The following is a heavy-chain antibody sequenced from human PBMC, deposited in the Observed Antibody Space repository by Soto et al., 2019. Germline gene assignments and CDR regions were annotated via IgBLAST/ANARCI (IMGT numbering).Heavy chain of an antibody. D-gene: IGHD6-13*01. CDR3: ARVHLGSSWFSDLID. V-gene: IGHV3-23*01. Sequence: EVQLLQSGGGLVQPGGSLRLSCAASGFTFSSYSMTWVRQAPGKGLEWVSSITGGGGSRYYADSVKGRFTISRDNSKNNLELQMNGLRVEDTALYYCARVHLGSSWFSDLIDWGQGARVTVS. CDR1: GFTFSSYS. CDR2: ITGGGGSR. J-gene: IGHJ4*02.